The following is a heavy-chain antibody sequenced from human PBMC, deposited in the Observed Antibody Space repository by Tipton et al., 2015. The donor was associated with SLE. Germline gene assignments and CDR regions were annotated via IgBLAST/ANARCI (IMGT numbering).Heavy chain of an antibody. V-gene: IGHV4-34*01. CDR3: ARGSSTVTTRLGYYYYYMDV. CDR2: TSHSGRS. J-gene: IGHJ6*03. CDR1: GGSFSDYF. Sequence: TLSLTCAIYGGSFSDYFWTWIRQAPGKGLEWIGETSHSGRSIYNPSLKSRVTKSVDTSKNQFSLKLSSVTAADTAVYYCARGSSTVTTRLGYYYYYMDVWGKGTTVTVSS. D-gene: IGHD4-11*01.